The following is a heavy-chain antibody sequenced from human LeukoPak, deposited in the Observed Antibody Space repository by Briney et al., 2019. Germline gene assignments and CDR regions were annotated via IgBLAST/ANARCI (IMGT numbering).Heavy chain of an antibody. J-gene: IGHJ4*02. CDR3: ARDLWILGDY. Sequence: GGSLRLSCAAPGFTFSSYAMHWVRQAPGKGLEWVAVISYDGSNKYYADSVKGRFTISRDNSKNTLYLQMNSLRAEDTAVYYCARDLWILGDYWGQGTLVTVSS. CDR1: GFTFSSYA. V-gene: IGHV3-30-3*01. CDR2: ISYDGSNK. D-gene: IGHD5-18*01.